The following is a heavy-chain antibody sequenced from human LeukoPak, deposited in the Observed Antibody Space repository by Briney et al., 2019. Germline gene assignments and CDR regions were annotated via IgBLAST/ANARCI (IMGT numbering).Heavy chain of an antibody. V-gene: IGHV4-59*01. Sequence: SETLPLTCTVSGGSISSYYWSWIRQPPGKGLEWIGYIYYSGSTNYNPSLKSRVTISVDTSKNQFSLKLSSVTAADTAVYYCARDPSPGYSSGWYYFDYWGQGTLVTVSS. CDR1: GGSISSYY. D-gene: IGHD6-19*01. CDR3: ARDPSPGYSSGWYYFDY. CDR2: IYYSGST. J-gene: IGHJ4*02.